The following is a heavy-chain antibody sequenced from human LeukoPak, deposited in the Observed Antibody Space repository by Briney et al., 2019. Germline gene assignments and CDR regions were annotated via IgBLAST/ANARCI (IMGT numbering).Heavy chain of an antibody. CDR1: GFIFGNSA. CDR2: LSGSGITT. V-gene: IGHV3-23*01. Sequence: GGSLRLSCAASGFIFGNSAISWIREAPGKGLEWVSTLSGSGITTYYADSVKGRFPISRDNSKNTLYLQMNSLRAEDTAVSYCAKGIYSSGWSYFDYWGHGTLVTVSS. J-gene: IGHJ4*01. CDR3: AKGIYSSGWSYFDY. D-gene: IGHD6-19*01.